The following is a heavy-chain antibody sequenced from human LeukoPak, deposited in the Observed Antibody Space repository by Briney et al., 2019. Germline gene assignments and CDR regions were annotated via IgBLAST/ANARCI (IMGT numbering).Heavy chain of an antibody. CDR1: GFTFSSYG. D-gene: IGHD6-13*01. CDR2: ISSTSNTI. J-gene: IGHJ4*02. Sequence: GGSLRLSCAASGFTFSSYGMSWVRQAPGKGLEWVSYISSTSNTIYYADSVKGRFTVSRDNAKNSLYLQMNSLRAEDTAVYYCARDRDSSSRFSFDYWGQGTLVTVSS. V-gene: IGHV3-48*04. CDR3: ARDRDSSSRFSFDY.